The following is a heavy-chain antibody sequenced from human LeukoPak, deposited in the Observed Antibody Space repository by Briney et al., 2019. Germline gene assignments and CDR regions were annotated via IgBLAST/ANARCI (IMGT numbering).Heavy chain of an antibody. D-gene: IGHD3-22*01. CDR3: ATDYYDSSGYPYYYYGMDV. CDR1: GGSMSNIYY. V-gene: IGHV4-59*01. Sequence: SETLSLTCNVSGGSMSNIYYWGWIRQPPGKGLEWIGYIYYSGSTNYNPSLKSRVTISVDTSKNQFSLKLSSVTAADTAVYYCATDYYDSSGYPYYYYGMDVWGQGTTVTVSS. J-gene: IGHJ6*02. CDR2: IYYSGST.